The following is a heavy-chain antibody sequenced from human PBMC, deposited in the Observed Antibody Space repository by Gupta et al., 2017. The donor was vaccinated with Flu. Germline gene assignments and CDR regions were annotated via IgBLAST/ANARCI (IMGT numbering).Heavy chain of an antibody. CDR3: ARDYDSDGYKYDY. V-gene: IGHV3-48*01. J-gene: IGHJ4*01. Sequence: RQAPGKGLEWLSYIRSTGGDIYYADSVKGRFTISRDNARNSLYLQMSSLRAEDTAVYYCARDYDSDGYKYDYWGQGTLVTVSS. CDR2: IRSTGGDI. D-gene: IGHD3-22*01.